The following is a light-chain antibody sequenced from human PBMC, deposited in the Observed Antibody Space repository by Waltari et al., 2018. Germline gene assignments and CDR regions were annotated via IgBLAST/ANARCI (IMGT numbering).Light chain of an antibody. J-gene: IGLJ2*01. CDR3: SSYISSTSVI. Sequence: QSALTPPASVSGSPGQSLTISCTGTRINVGNYHLFSWYQQHPGKAPKLMSSEVNKRPSGVSNRFSGSKSGNTASLTISGLQSEDEASYYCSSYISSTSVIFGGGTKLTVL. CDR1: RINVGNYHL. CDR2: EVN. V-gene: IGLV2-23*02.